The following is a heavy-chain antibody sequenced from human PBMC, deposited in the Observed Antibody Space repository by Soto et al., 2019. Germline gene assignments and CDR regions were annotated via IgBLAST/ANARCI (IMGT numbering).Heavy chain of an antibody. Sequence: SETLSLSCAVYGGSFSGYYWSWIRQPPGKGLEWIGEINHSGSTNYNPSLKSRVTISVDTSKNQFSLKLSSVTAADTAVYYCARRDSSSSYAFDIWGQGTMVTVSS. V-gene: IGHV4-34*01. CDR1: GGSFSGYY. J-gene: IGHJ3*02. D-gene: IGHD6-6*01. CDR2: INHSGST. CDR3: ARRDSSSSYAFDI.